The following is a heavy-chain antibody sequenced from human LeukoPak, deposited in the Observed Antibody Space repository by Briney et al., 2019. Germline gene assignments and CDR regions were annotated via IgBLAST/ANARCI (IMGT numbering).Heavy chain of an antibody. V-gene: IGHV3-74*01. D-gene: IGHD2-2*01. Sequence: SGGSLRLSCAASGFTFSSNWMHWVRQAPGKGLVWVSRINGEGTSASYAASVTGRFTISRDNAKNTLFLQMNSLTPEDTGVYYCARGFPSAYGLNYWGQGILVTVSS. J-gene: IGHJ4*02. CDR2: INGEGTSA. CDR1: GFTFSSNW. CDR3: ARGFPSAYGLNY.